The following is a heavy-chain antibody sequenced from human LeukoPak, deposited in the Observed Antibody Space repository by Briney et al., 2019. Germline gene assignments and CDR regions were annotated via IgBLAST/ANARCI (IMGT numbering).Heavy chain of an antibody. CDR3: ARTILYGNWFDP. CDR1: SYSISSGYY. Sequence: PSETLSLTCTVSSYSISSGYYWGWIRQPPGKGLEWIGSIYHSGSTYYNPSLKSRVTISVDTSKNQFSLKLSSVTAADTAVYYCARTILYGNWFDPWGQGTLVTVSS. J-gene: IGHJ5*02. V-gene: IGHV4-38-2*02. CDR2: IYHSGST. D-gene: IGHD2-15*01.